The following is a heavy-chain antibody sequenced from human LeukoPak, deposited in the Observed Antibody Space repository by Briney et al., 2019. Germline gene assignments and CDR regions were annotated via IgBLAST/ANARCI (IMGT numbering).Heavy chain of an antibody. V-gene: IGHV1-2*02. CDR1: GYTFTGYL. J-gene: IGHJ4*02. CDR2: INPNSGGT. Sequence: GASVKVSCKASGYTFTGYLMHWVRQAPGQGLEWMGWINPNSGGTNYAQKFQGRVTMTRDTSISTAHMEVSRLTSEDTAVYYCARPSGSWPNYYFDYWGQGTLVTVSS. CDR3: ARPSGSWPNYYFDY. D-gene: IGHD6-13*01.